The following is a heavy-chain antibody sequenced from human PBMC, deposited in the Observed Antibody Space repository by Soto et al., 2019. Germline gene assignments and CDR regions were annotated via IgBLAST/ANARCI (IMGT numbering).Heavy chain of an antibody. CDR1: GGTFSSYA. J-gene: IGHJ3*02. CDR2: IIPIFGTA. D-gene: IGHD6-13*01. Sequence: QLQLVQSGAEVKKPGSSVKVSCKASGGTFSSYAISWVRQDPVQGLEWMGGIIPIFGTANYAQKFQGRVTITADESTSTAYMELSSLRSEDTAVYYCASIAAPSTTYAFDIWGQGTMVTVSS. V-gene: IGHV1-69*01. CDR3: ASIAAPSTTYAFDI.